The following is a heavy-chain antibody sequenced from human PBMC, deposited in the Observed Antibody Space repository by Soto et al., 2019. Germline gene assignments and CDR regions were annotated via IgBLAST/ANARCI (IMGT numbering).Heavy chain of an antibody. V-gene: IGHV1-8*01. J-gene: IGHJ6*02. CDR1: GYTFTSYD. CDR2: MNPNSGNT. Sequence: ASVKVSCKASGYTFTSYDINWVRQATGQGLEWMGWMNPNSGNTGYAQKFQGRVTMTRNTSISTAYMELSSLRSEDTAVYYCARVPGTCSSNSCYYYYGMDVWGQGTTVTVSS. CDR3: ARVPGTCSSNSCYYYYGMDV. D-gene: IGHD2-2*01.